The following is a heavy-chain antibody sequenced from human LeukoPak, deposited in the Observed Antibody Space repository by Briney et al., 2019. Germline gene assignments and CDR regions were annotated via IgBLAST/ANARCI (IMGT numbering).Heavy chain of an antibody. CDR3: ARMGAGKRRYGDYEGRLDY. Sequence: SETLSLTCAVYGGSFSGYYWSWIRQPPGKGLEWIGEINHSGSTNYNPSLKSRVTISVDTSKSQFSLKLSSVTAADTAVYYCARMGAGKRRYGDYEGRLDYWGQGTLVTVSS. CDR1: GGSFSGYY. CDR2: INHSGST. V-gene: IGHV4-34*01. D-gene: IGHD4-17*01. J-gene: IGHJ4*02.